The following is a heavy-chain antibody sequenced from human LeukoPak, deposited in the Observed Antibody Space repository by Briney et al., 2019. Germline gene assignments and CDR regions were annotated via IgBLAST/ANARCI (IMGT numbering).Heavy chain of an antibody. J-gene: IGHJ3*01. CDR1: GFTFSSYD. D-gene: IGHD6-13*01. CDR2: IGSAGDT. CDR3: ARAGGSGWYAFDV. V-gene: IGHV3-13*04. Sequence: PGGSLRLSCAASGFTFSSYDMRWVRQATGKGLEWVSGIGSAGDTYYPASVKGRFTISRENGKKSLYLKMNSLGAGDSAVYYCARAGGSGWYAFDVWGQGTMVTVSS.